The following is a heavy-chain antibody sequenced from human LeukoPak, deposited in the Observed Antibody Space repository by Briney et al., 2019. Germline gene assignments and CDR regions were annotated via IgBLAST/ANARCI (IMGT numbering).Heavy chain of an antibody. CDR3: AKDRTSPRYNWNDFFDY. CDR1: GFTFTRYW. D-gene: IGHD1-20*01. CDR2: INQDETQQ. Sequence: GGSLTLSCATSGFTFTRYWMAWIRQSPGKGLEWVSNINQDETQQYYLDSVEGRFTVSRDNAKASVYLQMNNLRVDDTAVYYCAKDRTSPRYNWNDFFDYWGQGTLVTVSS. J-gene: IGHJ4*02. V-gene: IGHV3-7*01.